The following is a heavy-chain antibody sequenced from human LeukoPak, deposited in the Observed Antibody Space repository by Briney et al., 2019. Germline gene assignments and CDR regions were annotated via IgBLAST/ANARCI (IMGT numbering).Heavy chain of an antibody. D-gene: IGHD2/OR15-2a*01. CDR1: GYTFTAYY. Sequence: ASVKVSCKASGYTFTAYYIHWVRQGPGQGLEWMGWINPNTGGSSYAQNFQGRVTMTSDASISAAYMELSSLTSDDTAIYYCAKDAAPRTFYHHCYMDVWGKGTTVTVSS. CDR2: INPNTGGS. V-gene: IGHV1-2*02. J-gene: IGHJ6*03. CDR3: AKDAAPRTFYHHCYMDV.